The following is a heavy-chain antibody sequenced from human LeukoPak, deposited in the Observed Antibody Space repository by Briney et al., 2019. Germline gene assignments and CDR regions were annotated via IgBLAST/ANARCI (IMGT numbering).Heavy chain of an antibody. V-gene: IGHV4-34*01. J-gene: IGHJ5*02. CDR1: GGSFSGYY. CDR2: INHSGST. CDR3: ARHPRRYCSSTSCYTGINWFDP. Sequence: SETLSLTCAVYGGSFSGYYWSWIRQPPGKGLEWIGEINHSGSTNYNPSLKSRVTISVDTSKNQFSLKLSSVTAADTAVYYCARHPRRYCSSTSCYTGINWFDPWGQGTLVTVSS. D-gene: IGHD2-2*02.